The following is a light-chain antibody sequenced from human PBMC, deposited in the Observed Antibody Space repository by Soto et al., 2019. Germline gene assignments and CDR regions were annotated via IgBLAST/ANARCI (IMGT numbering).Light chain of an antibody. CDR1: QSVSGSY. CDR2: GAS. J-gene: IGKJ1*01. CDR3: HQYGSSPQT. Sequence: EIVLTQSPGTLSLSPGERATLSCRASQSVSGSYLAWYQQKPGQAPRLLIYGASSRATAIPDRFSGSGSGSDFTLTISRLEPEDFAVYYCHQYGSSPQTFGQGTKV. V-gene: IGKV3-20*01.